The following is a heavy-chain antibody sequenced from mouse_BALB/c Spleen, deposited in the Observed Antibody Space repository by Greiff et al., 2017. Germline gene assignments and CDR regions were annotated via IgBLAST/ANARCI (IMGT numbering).Heavy chain of an antibody. D-gene: IGHD2-1*01. J-gene: IGHJ3*01. V-gene: IGHV5-6-3*01. Sequence: EVQVVESGGGLVQPGGSLKLSCAASGFTFSSYGMSWVRQTPDKRLELVATINSNGGSTYYPDSVKGRFTISRDNAKNTLYLQMSSLKSEDTAMYYCARDRGNYEAYWGQGTLVTVSA. CDR1: GFTFSSYG. CDR2: INSNGGST. CDR3: ARDRGNYEAY.